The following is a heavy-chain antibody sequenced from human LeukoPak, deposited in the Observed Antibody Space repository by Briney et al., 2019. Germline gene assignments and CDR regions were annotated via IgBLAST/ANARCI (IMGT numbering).Heavy chain of an antibody. CDR1: GVSLRTAGVG. J-gene: IGHJ5*02. CDR2: TYWDDDK. V-gene: IGHV2-5*02. Sequence: SGPTLLNPTHTLTLTCTFSGVSLRTAGVGGGWMRQPPGKALEWLAVTYWDDDKRYIAPLKSRLPITKDTSKNQVVLTMTNMDPVDTATYYCAHKKRDCGGGSCYSWFDHWGQGTLVTVSS. CDR3: AHKKRDCGGGSCYSWFDH. D-gene: IGHD2-15*01.